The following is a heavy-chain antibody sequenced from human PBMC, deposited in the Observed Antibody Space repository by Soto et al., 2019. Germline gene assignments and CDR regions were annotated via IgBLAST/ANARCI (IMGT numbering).Heavy chain of an antibody. J-gene: IGHJ4*02. D-gene: IGHD2-2*01. CDR2: IKFDGSEK. V-gene: IGHV3-7*03. CDR1: GFTFSDYW. CDR3: VKDGGYCSSTTCYSPRNHYFDS. Sequence: PGGSLRLSCAASGFTFSDYWMSWVRQAPGKGPEWVANIKFDGSEKQYVDSVKGRFSISRDNSRNSLFLQMNSLRAVYTAVYYCVKDGGYCSSTTCYSPRNHYFDSWGQGTLVTVSS.